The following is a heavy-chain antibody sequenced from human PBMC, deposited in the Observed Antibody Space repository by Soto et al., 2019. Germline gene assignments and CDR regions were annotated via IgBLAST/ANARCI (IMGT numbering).Heavy chain of an antibody. Sequence: PGGSLRLSCAASEFTVTNNEMSWVRQAPGKGLEWVSILYSGGNTCYADSVEGRFTISRDGSKNTLYLHMNSLRAEDTAVYYCALRRVAYADFWGQGTRVTVSS. J-gene: IGHJ4*02. CDR2: LYSGGNT. D-gene: IGHD2-2*01. CDR3: ALRRVAYADF. V-gene: IGHV3-53*01. CDR1: EFTVTNNE.